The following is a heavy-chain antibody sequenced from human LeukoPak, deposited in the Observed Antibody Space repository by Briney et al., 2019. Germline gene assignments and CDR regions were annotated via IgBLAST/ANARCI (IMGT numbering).Heavy chain of an antibody. CDR1: GFTFSSNG. V-gene: IGHV3-23*01. Sequence: GGSLRLSCAASGFTFSSNGMSWVRQAPGKRLEWVSTVRSTGDSTYYADSVKGRFTISRDNSKNTLHLQMNSLRAEDTVVYYCVKAPSPVYWGQGTLVTVSS. CDR2: VRSTGDST. J-gene: IGHJ4*02. CDR3: VKAPSPVY.